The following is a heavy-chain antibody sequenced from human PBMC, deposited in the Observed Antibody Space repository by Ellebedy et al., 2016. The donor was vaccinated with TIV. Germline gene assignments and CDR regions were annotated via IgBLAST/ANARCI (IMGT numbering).Heavy chain of an antibody. Sequence: GESLKISCAASGFSFSSYGMYWVRQAPGKGLEWVAVISYDGRNKNYADSVKGRFTISRDNSKNTLYLQMHSLRAEDTALYYCAREKGAAGYSGYDPLFDYWGQGTLVTVSS. V-gene: IGHV3-30*03. CDR1: GFSFSSYG. CDR2: ISYDGRNK. J-gene: IGHJ4*02. CDR3: AREKGAAGYSGYDPLFDY. D-gene: IGHD5-12*01.